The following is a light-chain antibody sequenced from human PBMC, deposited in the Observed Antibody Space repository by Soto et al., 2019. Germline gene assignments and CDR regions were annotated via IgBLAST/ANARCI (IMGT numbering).Light chain of an antibody. CDR2: DAS. CDR1: QLRSNC. CDR3: QQRGNRPLS. J-gene: IGKJ4*01. Sequence: IFLTPPPPTLTLSPGETATLSCRDNQLRSNCRAWDQQKPGQAPRLLSVDASNRATGIPARFSGSGSRTDFTLTIRSLEPEDVAVYYSQQRGNRPLSSGGGTKL. V-gene: IGKV3-11*01.